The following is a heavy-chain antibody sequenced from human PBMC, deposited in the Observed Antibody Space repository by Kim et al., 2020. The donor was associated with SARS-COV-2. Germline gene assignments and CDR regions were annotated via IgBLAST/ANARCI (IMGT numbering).Heavy chain of an antibody. CDR1: GFIFSTYA. J-gene: IGHJ4*02. CDR3: AREGRHCSGTACYLFDY. V-gene: IGHV3-64*02. CDR2: MSSNGADP. D-gene: IGHD2-2*01. Sequence: GGSLRLSCAASGFIFSTYAMHWVRQAPGKGPEYVSAMSSNGADPYYADSVKGRFTISRDNFKNMLYLQMGSLRAEDMAVYYCAREGRHCSGTACYLFDYWGEGTLVTVSP.